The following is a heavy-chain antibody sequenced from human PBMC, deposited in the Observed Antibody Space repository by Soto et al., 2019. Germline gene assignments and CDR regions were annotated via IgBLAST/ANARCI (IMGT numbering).Heavy chain of an antibody. CDR1: GGSISSSSYY. J-gene: IGHJ4*02. CDR2: IYYSGST. Sequence: SETLSLTCTVSGGSISSSSYYWGWIRQPPGKGLEWIGSIYYSGSTYYNPSLKSRLTISVDTSKNQFSLKLSSVTTADTAVYYCAGSGYYPNYFDYWGQGTLVTVSS. CDR3: AGSGYYPNYFDY. D-gene: IGHD3-22*01. V-gene: IGHV4-39*07.